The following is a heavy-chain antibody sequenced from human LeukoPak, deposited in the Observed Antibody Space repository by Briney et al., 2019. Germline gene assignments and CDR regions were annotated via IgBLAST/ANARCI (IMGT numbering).Heavy chain of an antibody. D-gene: IGHD2-15*01. Sequence: AGGSLRLSCAASGFSFRNYWMGWVRQAPGKGLEWVANTKPDGSAEYYADSVRGRFSTSRDNANNSLYLQMNSLRAEDTAVYYCARDGGLHTNFDYWGQGTLVTVSS. CDR3: ARDGGLHTNFDY. CDR2: TKPDGSAE. V-gene: IGHV3-7*01. CDR1: GFSFRNYW. J-gene: IGHJ4*02.